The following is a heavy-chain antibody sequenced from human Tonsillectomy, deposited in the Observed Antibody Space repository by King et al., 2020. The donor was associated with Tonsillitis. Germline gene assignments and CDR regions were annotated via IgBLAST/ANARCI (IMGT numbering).Heavy chain of an antibody. D-gene: IGHD4-17*01. Sequence: SWIRQPPGKGLEWIGYIYSIGSTHYNPSLKSRVTISVDTSKNQFSMKLSSVTASDTAVYYCARPTTNYYYYYMDVWGKGTTVTVFS. CDR3: ARPTTNYYYYYMDV. J-gene: IGHJ6*03. CDR2: IYSIGST. V-gene: IGHV4-59*08.